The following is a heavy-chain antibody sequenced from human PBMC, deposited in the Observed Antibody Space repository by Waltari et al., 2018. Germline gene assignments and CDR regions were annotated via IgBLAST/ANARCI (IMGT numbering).Heavy chain of an antibody. CDR3: ARDQYGWELYQGSFDY. V-gene: IGHV3-33*01. CDR1: GFTFSRYG. D-gene: IGHD1-26*01. CDR2: IWYDGSNK. Sequence: QVQLVESGGGVVQPGRALRLSCAAAGFTFSRYGMHWVRQAPGKGRGWVAVIWYDGSNKYYADSVKGRFTISRDNSKNTLYLQMNSLRAEDTAVYYCARDQYGWELYQGSFDYWGQGTLVTVSS. J-gene: IGHJ4*02.